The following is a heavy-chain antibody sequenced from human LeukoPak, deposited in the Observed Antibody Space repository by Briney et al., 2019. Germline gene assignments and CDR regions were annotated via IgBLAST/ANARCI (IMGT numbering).Heavy chain of an antibody. J-gene: IGHJ4*02. V-gene: IGHV4-59*08. CDR1: GGSISSYY. CDR3: ARLDSGSYYLSE. CDR2: IYYSGST. D-gene: IGHD1-26*01. Sequence: NPSETLSLTCTVSGGSISSYYWSWIRQPPGKGLEWIGYIYYSGSTNYNPSLKSRVTISVDTSKNQFSLKLSSVTAVDTAVYYCARLDSGSYYLSEWGQGTLVTVSS.